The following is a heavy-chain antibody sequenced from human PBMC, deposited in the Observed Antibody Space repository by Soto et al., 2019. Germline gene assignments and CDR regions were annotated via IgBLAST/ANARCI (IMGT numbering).Heavy chain of an antibody. J-gene: IGHJ5*01. CDR1: GFIFFDYA. CDR2: ISGSGGGT. V-gene: IGHV3-23*01. D-gene: IGHD3-22*01. Sequence: GGSLRLSCAASGFIFFDYAMSWVRQAPGKGLEWVSTISGSGGGTYSADSVKGRFSISRDNSKNTLYLQLSSLTAEDTAVYYCAKISAFDTSGVDSWGQGALVIVSS. CDR3: AKISAFDTSGVDS.